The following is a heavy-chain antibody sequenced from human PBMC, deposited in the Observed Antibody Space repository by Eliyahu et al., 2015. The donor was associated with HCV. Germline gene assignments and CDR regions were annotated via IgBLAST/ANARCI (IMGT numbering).Heavy chain of an antibody. CDR1: GFTFSXYY. J-gene: IGHJ6*02. D-gene: IGHD6-19*01. V-gene: IGHV3-11*01. Sequence: QVQLVESGGGLVKPGGSLRLSCAASGFTFSXYYMXWIRQAPGKGLEWVSYISSSGSTIYYADSVKGRFTISRDNAKNSLYLQMNSLRAEDTAVYYCARDWGSIAVAGTEGDYYYYGMDVWGQGTTVTVSS. CDR2: ISSSGSTI. CDR3: ARDWGSIAVAGTEGDYYYYGMDV.